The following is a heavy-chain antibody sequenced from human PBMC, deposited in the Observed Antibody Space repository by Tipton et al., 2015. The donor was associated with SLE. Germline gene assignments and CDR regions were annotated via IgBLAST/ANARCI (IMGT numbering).Heavy chain of an antibody. Sequence: LRLSCTVSGGSISSYYWSWIRQPPGKGLEWIGYIYYSGSTNYNPSLKSRVTISVDTSKNQFSLKLSSVTAADTAVYYCARVGFTEMATTPQGHFDLWGRGTLVTVSP. V-gene: IGHV4-59*01. J-gene: IGHJ2*01. CDR3: ARVGFTEMATTPQGHFDL. CDR1: GGSISSYY. CDR2: IYYSGST. D-gene: IGHD5-24*01.